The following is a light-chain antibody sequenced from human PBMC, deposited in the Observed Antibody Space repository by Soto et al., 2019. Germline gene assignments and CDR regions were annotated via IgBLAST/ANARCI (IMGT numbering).Light chain of an antibody. CDR1: SSDVGGYNY. Sequence: QSALAQPASVSGSPGQSITISCTGTSSDVGGYNYVSWYQQHPGKAPKVMIYDVSDRPSGVSNRFSGSKSGNTASLTISGLQAEDEGDYYCSSYTRSTTRVLVTGTKVTVL. CDR2: DVS. CDR3: SSYTRSTTRV. J-gene: IGLJ1*01. V-gene: IGLV2-14*01.